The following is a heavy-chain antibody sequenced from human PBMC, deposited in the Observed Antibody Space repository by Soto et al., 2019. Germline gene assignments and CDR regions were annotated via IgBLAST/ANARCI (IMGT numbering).Heavy chain of an antibody. V-gene: IGHV3-23*01. CDR3: AKDSRSGYSSGWPGFDY. CDR1: GFTFSNYA. Sequence: EVQLLESGGGLVQPGGSLRLSCAASGFTFSNYAMSWVRQAPGKGLEWVSAISGSGDSTYYADSVKGQFTISRDNSKNTLYLQMNSLRAEDTALYSGAKDSRSGYSSGWPGFDYWGQGTLVTVSS. D-gene: IGHD6-19*01. CDR2: ISGSGDST. J-gene: IGHJ4*02.